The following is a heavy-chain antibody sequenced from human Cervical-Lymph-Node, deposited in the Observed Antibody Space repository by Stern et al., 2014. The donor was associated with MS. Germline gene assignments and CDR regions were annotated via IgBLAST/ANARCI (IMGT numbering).Heavy chain of an antibody. Sequence: QDQLVQSGAEVKTPGASVKLSCKASGYTFTSYYMHWVRQAPGQGLEWMGVIHPSDGSTTYAQKIQGRVTMTRDTSTTTVYMELNSLRSEDTAVYYCAREADAWGQGTLVTVSS. CDR3: AREADA. CDR2: IHPSDGST. CDR1: GYTFTSYY. V-gene: IGHV1-46*01. J-gene: IGHJ4*02.